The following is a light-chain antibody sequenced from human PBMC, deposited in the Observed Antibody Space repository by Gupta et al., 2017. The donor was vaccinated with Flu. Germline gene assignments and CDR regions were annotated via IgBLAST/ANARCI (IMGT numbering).Light chain of an antibody. V-gene: IGKV1-5*03. CDR2: KAS. Sequence: DIQMTQSPSTLSASVGDRVTITCRASQSISSWLAWYQQKPGKAPKLLIYKASSLESGVPSRFSGSGSGTEFTLTISSLQPDDFATYYCQQYNRDFWTFGQGTKVEIK. J-gene: IGKJ1*01. CDR1: QSISSW. CDR3: QQYNRDFWT.